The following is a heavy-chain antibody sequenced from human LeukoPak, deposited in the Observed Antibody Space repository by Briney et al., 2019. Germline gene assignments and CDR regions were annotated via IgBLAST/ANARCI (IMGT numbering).Heavy chain of an antibody. V-gene: IGHV3-7*01. CDR2: IKEDGTEK. Sequence: GESLRLSCAASGFTFSSYRMTWLRQAPGKGLEWVANIKEDGTEKYYVDSVKGRFTISRDNAKNSRYLQMNSLRAEDTALYYCARDGGYFTYNYWGQGALVTVSS. J-gene: IGHJ4*02. D-gene: IGHD3-16*01. CDR1: GFTFSSYR. CDR3: ARDGGYFTYNY.